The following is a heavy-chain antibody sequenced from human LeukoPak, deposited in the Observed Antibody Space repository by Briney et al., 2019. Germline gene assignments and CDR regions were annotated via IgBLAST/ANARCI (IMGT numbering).Heavy chain of an antibody. D-gene: IGHD3-10*01. J-gene: IGHJ5*02. CDR1: GYTFTSYD. Sequence: ASVKVSCKASGYTFTSYDIDWVRKATGQGLEWMGWMNPNSGNTGYAQKFQGRGTMTRNTSISTAYMELSSLRSEDTAVYYCARASSGENWFDPWGQGTLVTVSS. V-gene: IGHV1-8*01. CDR3: ARASSGENWFDP. CDR2: MNPNSGNT.